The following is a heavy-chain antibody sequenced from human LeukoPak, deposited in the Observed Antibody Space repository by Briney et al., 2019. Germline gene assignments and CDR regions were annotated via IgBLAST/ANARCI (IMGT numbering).Heavy chain of an antibody. CDR1: GVSISSYY. D-gene: IGHD6-19*01. Sequence: SETLSLTCTVSGVSISSYYWSWIRQPPGKGLEWIGYIYYSGSTYYNPSLKSRVTISVDTSKNQFSLKLSSVTAADTAVYYCARHVGGEWLVSNYYMDVWGKGTTVTVSS. CDR3: ARHVGGEWLVSNYYMDV. CDR2: IYYSGST. V-gene: IGHV4-59*08. J-gene: IGHJ6*03.